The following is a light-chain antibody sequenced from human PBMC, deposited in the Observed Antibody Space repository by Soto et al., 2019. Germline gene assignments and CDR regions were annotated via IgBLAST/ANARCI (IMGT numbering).Light chain of an antibody. V-gene: IGLV1-36*01. CDR3: AAWDDSLHVVV. CDR1: SSNIGSNA. J-gene: IGLJ2*01. CDR2: YDD. Sequence: QSVLTQPPSVSEAPRQRVTISCSGSSSNIGSNAVNWYQQLPGKAPKLLIYYDDLLPSGVSDRFSGSKSGTSASLAISGLQSEDEADYYCAAWDDSLHVVVFGGGTKVTVL.